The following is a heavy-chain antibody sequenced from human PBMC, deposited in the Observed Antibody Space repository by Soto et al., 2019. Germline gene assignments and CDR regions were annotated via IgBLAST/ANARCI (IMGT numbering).Heavy chain of an antibody. D-gene: IGHD6-13*01. CDR3: ARVNKVAAAGYYYYAMDV. V-gene: IGHV3-13*01. CDR2: IGTDGDT. J-gene: IGHJ6*02. CDR1: GFTFSSYD. Sequence: GGSLRLSCAASGFTFSSYDMDWVRQATGKGLEWVSTIGTDGDTYFPGSVKGRFTISRENAKNSLYLQMNGLRAEDTAVYYCARVNKVAAAGYYYYAMDVWGQGTTVTVSS.